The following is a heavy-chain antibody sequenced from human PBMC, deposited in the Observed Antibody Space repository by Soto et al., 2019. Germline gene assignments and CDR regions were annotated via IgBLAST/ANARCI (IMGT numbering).Heavy chain of an antibody. V-gene: IGHV3-23*01. Sequence: GGSLRLSCAASGFTFSSYAMSWVRQAPGKGLEWVSAISGSGGSTYYADSVKGRFTISRDNSKNTLYLQMNSLRAEDTAVYYCAKTPCRFGEFKCDAFDIWGQGTMVTVSS. CDR1: GFTFSSYA. CDR2: ISGSGGST. CDR3: AKTPCRFGEFKCDAFDI. J-gene: IGHJ3*02. D-gene: IGHD3-10*01.